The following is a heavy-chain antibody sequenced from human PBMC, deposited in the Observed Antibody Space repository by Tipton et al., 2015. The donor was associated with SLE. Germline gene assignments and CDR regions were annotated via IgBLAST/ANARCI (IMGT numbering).Heavy chain of an antibody. V-gene: IGHV4-4*08. CDR3: ARMRSRHFDY. J-gene: IGHJ4*02. CDR2: LYTSGTT. Sequence: TLSLTCTVSGASTREYYWSWIRQPPGKGLEWIAYLYTSGTTNYNPFLKSRVTIAVDTSKNQFSLKARSVTAADTAVYYCARMRSRHFDYWGQGTLVTVSS. CDR1: GASTREYY.